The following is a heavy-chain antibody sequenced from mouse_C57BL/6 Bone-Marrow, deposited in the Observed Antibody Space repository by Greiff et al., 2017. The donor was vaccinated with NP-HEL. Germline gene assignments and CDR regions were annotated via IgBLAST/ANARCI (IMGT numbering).Heavy chain of an antibody. CDR2: INPNNGGT. D-gene: IGHD1-2*01. Sequence: VQLQQSGPELVKPGASVKISCKASGYTFTDYYMNWVKQSHGKSLEWIGDINPNNGGTSYNQKFKGKATLTVDKSSSTAYMELRSLTSEDSAVYYCARRGLRLYAMDYWGQGTSVTVSS. CDR3: ARRGLRLYAMDY. CDR1: GYTFTDYY. J-gene: IGHJ4*01. V-gene: IGHV1-26*01.